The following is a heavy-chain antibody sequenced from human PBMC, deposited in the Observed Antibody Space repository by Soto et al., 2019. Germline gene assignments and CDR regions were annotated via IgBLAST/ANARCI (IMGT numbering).Heavy chain of an antibody. CDR2: INPNGGST. V-gene: IGHV1-46*01. D-gene: IGHD5-12*01. CDR1: GYTFTSYY. J-gene: IGHJ4*02. CDR3: ARSGRDGYPYFDY. Sequence: QVQLVQSGAEVKKPGASVKVSCKASGYTFTSYYMHWVRQAPGQGLEWMGIINPNGGSTSNVQKFPGRDTMTRDTSPSTVYMELSSLRSEDTAVYYCARSGRDGYPYFDYWGQGTLVTVSS.